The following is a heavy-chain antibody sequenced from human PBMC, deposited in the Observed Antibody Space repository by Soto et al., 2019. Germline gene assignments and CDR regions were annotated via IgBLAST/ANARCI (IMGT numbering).Heavy chain of an antibody. Sequence: QVQLQESGPGRVKPSQTLSLTCSVSGDYIHVGGYYWTWIRQRPGKGLECMGYIYYTGKTYYNPSLESRITMSVDRSKNQFSLRLTSVTAADTAVYFCGRDLSSNANCIDPWGQGTLVTVSS. J-gene: IGHJ5*02. D-gene: IGHD2-2*01. CDR2: IYYTGKT. CDR3: GRDLSSNANCIDP. CDR1: GDYIHVGGYY. V-gene: IGHV4-30-4*01.